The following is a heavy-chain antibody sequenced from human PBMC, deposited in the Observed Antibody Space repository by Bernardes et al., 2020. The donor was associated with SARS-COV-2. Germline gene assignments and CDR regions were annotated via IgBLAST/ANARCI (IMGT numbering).Heavy chain of an antibody. D-gene: IGHD2-2*01. V-gene: IGHV4-34*01. CDR1: GGSFSGYY. J-gene: IGHJ6*02. CDR2: INHSGTT. Sequence: ETLSLTCAVYGGSFSGYYWTWIRQPPGKGLEWIGDINHSGTTNYSPSLKSRVAISVDTSKNQFSLKLSSVTAADTAVYYCARGSESVVAPAVLGLGPYYYSYAMDVWGQGTTVIVSS. CDR3: ARGSESVVAPAVLGLGPYYYSYAMDV.